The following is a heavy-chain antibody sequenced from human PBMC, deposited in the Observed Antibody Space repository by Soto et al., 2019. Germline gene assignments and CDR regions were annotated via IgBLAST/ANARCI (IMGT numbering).Heavy chain of an antibody. Sequence: QIHLQESGPGLVKPSQTLSLTCTVSNGSISSGGYYWSWIRQHPGKGLEWIGYISYSGSTYYMPSLKSRLTISIDMAKNQCSLRLGSVTAADTAVYYCARAVPQYYDFWSGYLDYWGQGTLVTVSS. CDR3: ARAVPQYYDFWSGYLDY. CDR2: ISYSGST. D-gene: IGHD3-3*01. CDR1: NGSISSGGYY. J-gene: IGHJ4*02. V-gene: IGHV4-31*03.